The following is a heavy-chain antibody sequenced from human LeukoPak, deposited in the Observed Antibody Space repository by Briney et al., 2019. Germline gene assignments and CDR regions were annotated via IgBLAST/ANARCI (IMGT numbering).Heavy chain of an antibody. D-gene: IGHD2-8*01. CDR3: ARDNGAHQGGFDP. J-gene: IGHJ5*02. CDR1: GFTFSSYS. Sequence: PGGSLRLSCAASGFTFSSYSMNWVRQAPGKGLEWVSSISSSSSYIYYADSVKGRFTISRDNAKNSLYLQMNSLRAEDTAVYYCARDNGAHQGGFDPWGQGTLVTVSS. V-gene: IGHV3-21*01. CDR2: ISSSSSYI.